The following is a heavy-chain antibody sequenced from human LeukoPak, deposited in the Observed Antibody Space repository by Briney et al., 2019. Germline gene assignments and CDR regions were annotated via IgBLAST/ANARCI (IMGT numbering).Heavy chain of an antibody. Sequence: GGSLRLSCAASGFTFSSYAMHWVRQAPGKGLEWVAVISYDGSNKYYADSVKGRFTISRDNSKNTLYLQMNSLRADDTAVYYCATGRDVRPDYWGQGTLVTVSS. CDR1: GFTFSSYA. CDR2: ISYDGSNK. CDR3: ATGRDVRPDY. V-gene: IGHV3-30*14. J-gene: IGHJ4*02.